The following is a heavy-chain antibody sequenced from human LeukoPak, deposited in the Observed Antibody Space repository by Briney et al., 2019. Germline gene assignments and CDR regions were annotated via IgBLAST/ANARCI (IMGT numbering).Heavy chain of an antibody. CDR3: AKDMRPNTIFGVVTPYYYGMDV. Sequence: PGGSLRLSCAASGFTFYDYAMHWVRHAPGKGLEWVSGISWNSGSIGYADSVKGRFTISRDNAKNSLYLQMNSLRAEDTALYYCAKDMRPNTIFGVVTPYYYGMDVWGQGTTVTVSS. CDR1: GFTFYDYA. CDR2: ISWNSGSI. D-gene: IGHD3-3*01. J-gene: IGHJ6*02. V-gene: IGHV3-9*01.